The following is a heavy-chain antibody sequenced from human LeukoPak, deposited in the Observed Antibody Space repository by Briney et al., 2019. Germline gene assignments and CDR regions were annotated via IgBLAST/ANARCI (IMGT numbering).Heavy chain of an antibody. CDR3: ARDFSTVVVAANPSGY. D-gene: IGHD2-15*01. J-gene: IGHJ4*02. CDR1: GYTFTSYG. CDR2: ISAYNGNT. V-gene: IGHV1-18*01. Sequence: ASVKVSCKASGYTFTSYGISWVRQAPGQGLEWMGWISAYNGNTNYAQKLQGRVTMTTDTSTSTAYMELRSLRSDDTAVYYCARDFSTVVVAANPSGYWGQGTLVTVSS.